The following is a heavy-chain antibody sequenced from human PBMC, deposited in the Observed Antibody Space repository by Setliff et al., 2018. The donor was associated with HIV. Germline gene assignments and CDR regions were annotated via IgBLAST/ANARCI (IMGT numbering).Heavy chain of an antibody. J-gene: IGHJ4*02. D-gene: IGHD3-3*01. CDR2: FNPNSRVT. V-gene: IGHV1-2*06. Sequence: ASVKVSCKASGFISTDYQIHWVRQAPGQGLEWMGRFNPNSRVTNSPQKFQGRVTMTRDTSINTAYMELSRLTSDDTAFYYCAREPTGDFWSGYSSRGLDYWGQGTLVTVSS. CDR1: GFISTDYQ. CDR3: AREPTGDFWSGYSSRGLDY.